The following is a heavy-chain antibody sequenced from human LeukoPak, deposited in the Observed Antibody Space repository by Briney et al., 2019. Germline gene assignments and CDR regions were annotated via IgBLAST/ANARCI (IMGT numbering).Heavy chain of an antibody. J-gene: IGHJ4*02. CDR3: AREEANHYDFWSGHYDY. V-gene: IGHV1-69*04. CDR1: GGTFSSYT. Sequence: ASVKVSCKASGGTFSSYTISWVRQAPGQRLEWMGRIIPILGIANYAQKFQGRVTITADKSTSTAYMELSSLRSEDTAVYYCAREEANHYDFWSGHYDYWGQGTLVTVSS. CDR2: IIPILGIA. D-gene: IGHD3-3*01.